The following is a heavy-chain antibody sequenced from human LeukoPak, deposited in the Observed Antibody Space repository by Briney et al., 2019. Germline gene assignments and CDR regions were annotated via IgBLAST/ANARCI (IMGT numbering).Heavy chain of an antibody. D-gene: IGHD6-19*01. CDR2: IYYSGST. CDR1: GGSINSGDYY. CDR3: ARARVIAYSSGWFDI. J-gene: IGHJ3*02. Sequence: SETLSLTCTVSGGSINSGDYYWGWIRQPPGKGLEWIGSIYYSGSTYYNPSLKSRVTISVDTSKNQFSLKLSSVTAADTAVYYCARARVIAYSSGWFDIWGQGTMVTVSS. V-gene: IGHV4-39*01.